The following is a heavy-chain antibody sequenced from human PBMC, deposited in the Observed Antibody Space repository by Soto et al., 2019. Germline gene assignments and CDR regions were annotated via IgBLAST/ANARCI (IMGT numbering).Heavy chain of an antibody. Sequence: QVQLVQSGAEVKKPGSSVKVSCKASGGTFSSYAISWVRQAPGQGLEWMGGIIPIFGTANYAQKFQGRVTITADESTSTAYMELSSLRSEDTGVYYCARDHDTAKETGYYYYGMDVWGQGTTVTVSS. D-gene: IGHD1-1*01. CDR1: GGTFSSYA. V-gene: IGHV1-69*01. CDR2: IIPIFGTA. CDR3: ARDHDTAKETGYYYYGMDV. J-gene: IGHJ6*02.